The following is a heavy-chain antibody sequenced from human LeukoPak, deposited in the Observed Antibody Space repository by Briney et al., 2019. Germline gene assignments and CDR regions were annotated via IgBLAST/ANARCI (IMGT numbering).Heavy chain of an antibody. J-gene: IGHJ3*02. Sequence: PGGSLRLSCAASGFTFTNYRMTWVRQAPGQGLERVSSISSTSGYIFYADSVHGRFTISSDNAKSSLYLQMNSLRAEDTAVYYCARENGDYADAFDIWGQGTMVTVSS. CDR3: ARENGDYADAFDI. CDR1: GFTFTNYR. CDR2: ISSTSGYI. V-gene: IGHV3-21*01. D-gene: IGHD4-17*01.